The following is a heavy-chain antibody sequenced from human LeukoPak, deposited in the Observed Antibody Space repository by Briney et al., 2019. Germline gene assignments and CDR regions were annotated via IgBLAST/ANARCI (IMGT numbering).Heavy chain of an antibody. D-gene: IGHD3-22*01. V-gene: IGHV3-53*01. CDR2: IYSGGSA. CDR3: ARGLYYFDTSGYLYY. Sequence: GGSLRLSCAASGFTVSSNYMSWVRQAPGKGLEWVSVIYSGGSAYYADSVKGRFTISRDNSKNTLYLQMNSLRAEDTAVYYCARGLYYFDTSGYLYYWGQGTLVTVSS. J-gene: IGHJ4*02. CDR1: GFTVSSNY.